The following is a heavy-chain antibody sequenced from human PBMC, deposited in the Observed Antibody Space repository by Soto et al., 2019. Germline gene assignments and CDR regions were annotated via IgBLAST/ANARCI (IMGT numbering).Heavy chain of an antibody. D-gene: IGHD3-10*01. V-gene: IGHV4-31*03. CDR2: IYYSGST. J-gene: IGHJ6*02. CDR1: GGSSSSGGYY. Sequence: SESLSLTCTVCGGSSSSGGYYWSWIRQHPGKGLEWIGYIYYSGSTYYNPSLKSRVTISVDTSKNQCTLKLSAVTAADTAVYYCARLSTVRGHYGMDVWGQRTAVTVS. CDR3: ARLSTVRGHYGMDV.